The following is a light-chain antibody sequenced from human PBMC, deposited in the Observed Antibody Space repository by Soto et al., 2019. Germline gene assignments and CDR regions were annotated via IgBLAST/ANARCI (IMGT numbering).Light chain of an antibody. Sequence: EIVMTQSPATLSVSPGERATLSCRASQSVSSNLAWYQQKPGQAPRLLIYDTSTRATGIPDRFSGSGSGTDFTLTISRLEPEDFAVYHCQQYGASPWTFGQGTKVDIK. CDR2: DTS. V-gene: IGKV3-20*01. CDR1: QSVSSN. CDR3: QQYGASPWT. J-gene: IGKJ1*01.